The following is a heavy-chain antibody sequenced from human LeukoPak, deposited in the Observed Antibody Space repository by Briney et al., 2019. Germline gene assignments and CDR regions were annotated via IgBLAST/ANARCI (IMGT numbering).Heavy chain of an antibody. Sequence: ETLSLTCTVSGGSISSYYWSWIRQPPGKGLEWIGYIYYSGSTNYNPSLKSRVTISVDTSKNQFSLKLSSVTAADTAVYYCARERMVRGVIGDYYMDVWGKGTTVTVSS. CDR3: ARERMVRGVIGDYYMDV. CDR2: IYYSGST. D-gene: IGHD3-10*01. V-gene: IGHV4-59*01. CDR1: GGSISSYY. J-gene: IGHJ6*03.